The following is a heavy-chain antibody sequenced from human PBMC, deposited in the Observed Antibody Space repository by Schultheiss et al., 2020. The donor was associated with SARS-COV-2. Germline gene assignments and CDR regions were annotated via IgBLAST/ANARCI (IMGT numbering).Heavy chain of an antibody. CDR2: IYWDDDK. J-gene: IGHJ5*02. CDR1: GFSLSTSGVG. CDR3: ARIFMSHGNFDP. V-gene: IGHV2-5*02. D-gene: IGHD2-15*01. Sequence: SGPTLLKPTQTLTLTCTFSGFSLSTSGVGVGWIRQPPGKALEWLALIYWDDDKRYSTSLKTRLTISKDTSKNQVVLTMTNMDPVDTATYYCARIFMSHGNFDPWGQGTLVTVSS.